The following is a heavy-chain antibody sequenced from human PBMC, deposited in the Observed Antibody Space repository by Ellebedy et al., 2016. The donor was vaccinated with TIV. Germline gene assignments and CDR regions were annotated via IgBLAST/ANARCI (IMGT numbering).Heavy chain of an antibody. CDR1: GFTFSSYA. Sequence: GGSLRLXCAASGFTFSSYAMHWVRQAPGKGLEWVAVISYDGSNKYYADSVKGRFTISRDNSKNTLYLQMNSLRAEDTAVYYCARTTIFGVVIRSYMDVWGKGTTVTVSS. D-gene: IGHD3-3*01. CDR3: ARTTIFGVVIRSYMDV. CDR2: ISYDGSNK. V-gene: IGHV3-30-3*01. J-gene: IGHJ6*03.